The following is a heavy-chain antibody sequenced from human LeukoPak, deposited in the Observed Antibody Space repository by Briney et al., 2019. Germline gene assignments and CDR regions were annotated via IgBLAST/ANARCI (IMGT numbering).Heavy chain of an antibody. V-gene: IGHV1-18*01. CDR1: GYTFTSYG. Sequence: GASVKVSCKASGYTFTSYGISWVRQAPGQGLEWMGWISAYNGNTNYAQKLQGRVTMTTDTSTSTAYMELRSLRSDDTAVYYCARDGAYYDILTGFSTRAFDIWGQGTMVTVSS. CDR3: ARDGAYYDILTGFSTRAFDI. CDR2: ISAYNGNT. D-gene: IGHD3-9*01. J-gene: IGHJ3*02.